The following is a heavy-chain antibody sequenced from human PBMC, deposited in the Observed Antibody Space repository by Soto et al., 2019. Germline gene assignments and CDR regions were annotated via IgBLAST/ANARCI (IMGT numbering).Heavy chain of an antibody. CDR3: AGGRITIFGVDRYYYYGMDV. J-gene: IGHJ6*02. CDR1: GGTFSSYA. CDR2: IIPIFGTA. D-gene: IGHD3-3*01. Sequence: QVQLVQSGAEVKKPGSSVKVSCKASGGTFSSYAISWVRQAPGQGLEWMGGIIPIFGTANYAQKFQGRVTITADESTSTAYMELSSLRSEDTAVYYCAGGRITIFGVDRYYYYGMDVWGQGTTVNVSS. V-gene: IGHV1-69*12.